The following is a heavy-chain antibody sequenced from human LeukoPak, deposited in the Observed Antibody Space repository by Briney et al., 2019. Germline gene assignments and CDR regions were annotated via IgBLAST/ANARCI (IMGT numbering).Heavy chain of an antibody. Sequence: KAGGSLRLSCAASGFTFSSYSMNWVRQAPGKGLEWVSSISSSSSYIYYADSVKGRFTISRDNAKNSLYLQMNSLRAEDTAVYYCARDKDGYTDYWGQGTLVTVSS. V-gene: IGHV3-21*01. CDR3: ARDKDGYTDY. D-gene: IGHD5-24*01. CDR1: GFTFSSYS. J-gene: IGHJ4*02. CDR2: ISSSSSYI.